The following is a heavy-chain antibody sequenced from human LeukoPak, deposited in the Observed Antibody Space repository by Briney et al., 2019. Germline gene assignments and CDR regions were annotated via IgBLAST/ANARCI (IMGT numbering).Heavy chain of an antibody. J-gene: IGHJ2*01. V-gene: IGHV4-30-2*01. D-gene: IGHD3-3*01. CDR3: ATELRANSGWYFDL. CDR1: GDSVRSGGDY. Sequence: PSQTLSLTCTVSGDSVRSGGDYWSWIRQPPGKGLEWIGYIYHSGSTFYTPSLKSRVTMSVDRSKNQFSLKLSSVTAADTAVYYCATELRANSGWYFDLWGRGTLLTVSS. CDR2: IYHSGST.